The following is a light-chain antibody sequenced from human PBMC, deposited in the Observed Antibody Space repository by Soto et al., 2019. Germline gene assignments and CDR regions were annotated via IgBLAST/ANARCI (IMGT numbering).Light chain of an antibody. J-gene: IGKJ2*01. Sequence: EIVMTQSPATLSVSPGERVTLSCSASQSVSSDLAWYQYKPGQAPRLLIYGASTRATVTPARFSGSGSGTEFLLSISSLQFEDFAVHFCLQYNDWPPKQYTFGQGTKLEIK. CDR2: GAS. CDR1: QSVSSD. V-gene: IGKV3-15*01. CDR3: LQYNDWPPKQYT.